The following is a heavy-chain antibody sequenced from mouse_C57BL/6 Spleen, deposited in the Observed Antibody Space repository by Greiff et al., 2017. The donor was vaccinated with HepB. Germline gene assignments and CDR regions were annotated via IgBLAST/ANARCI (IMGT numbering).Heavy chain of an antibody. D-gene: IGHD1-1*01. CDR1: GYTFTSYG. CDR3: ARDYGSSYGWFAC. J-gene: IGHJ3*01. V-gene: IGHV1-81*01. CDR2: IYPRSGNT. Sequence: VQLQQSGAELARPGASVKLSCKASGYTFTSYGISWVKQRTGQGLEWIGEIYPRSGNTYYNEKFKGKATLTADKSSSTAYMELRSLRSEDSAVYFCARDYGSSYGWFACWGRGTLVTVSA.